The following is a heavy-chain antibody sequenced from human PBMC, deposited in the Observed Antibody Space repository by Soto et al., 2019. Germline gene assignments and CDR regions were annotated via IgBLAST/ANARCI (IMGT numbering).Heavy chain of an antibody. J-gene: IGHJ4*02. V-gene: IGHV5-51*01. D-gene: IGHD5-12*01. CDR2: IYPGDSKS. CDR1: GYILPSYW. Sequence: GGPPKISWNGPGYILPSYWIGRVRQRAGKGGEWMGIIYPGDSKSRHTPAVQGQVTISPDKSISTAYLQWSSLKASDTAMCYCTRRAGYESFDYWGQGTLVTVSS. CDR3: TRRAGYESFDY.